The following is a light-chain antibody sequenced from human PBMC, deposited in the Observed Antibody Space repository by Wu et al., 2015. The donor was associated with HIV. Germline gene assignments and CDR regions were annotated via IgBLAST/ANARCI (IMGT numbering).Light chain of an antibody. CDR2: DAS. V-gene: IGKV3-11*01. CDR3: HQYLYAPFN. J-gene: IGKJ3*01. Sequence: EIVMTQSPATLSVSPGQRATLSCRASQSVSIYFAWYQQKPGQAPRLLIQDASNRATGIPARFSGSGSGTDFTLTISRLEPEDFAVYYCHQYLYAPFNFGPGTKVDI. CDR1: QSVSIY.